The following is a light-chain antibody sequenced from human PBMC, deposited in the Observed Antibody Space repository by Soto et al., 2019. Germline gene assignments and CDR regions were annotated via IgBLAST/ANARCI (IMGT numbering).Light chain of an antibody. V-gene: IGKV1-5*03. CDR3: QQYNDFQYT. CDR2: KAT. CDR1: TSIGSW. J-gene: IGKJ2*01. Sequence: DIQMPHSPSTLSASGGAGVTITCRSSTSIGSWLAWYQQKPGKPPNLLIYKATNLQSGVPSRFSGSGSGTDFSLTISSLQPVDSATYFCQQYNDFQYTFGPGTKLEI.